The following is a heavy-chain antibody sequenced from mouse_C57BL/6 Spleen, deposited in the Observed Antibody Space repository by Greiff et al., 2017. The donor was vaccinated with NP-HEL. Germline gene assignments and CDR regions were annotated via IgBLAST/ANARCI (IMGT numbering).Heavy chain of an antibody. CDR2: ISSGSSTI. CDR3: AKGNPRAMDY. Sequence: EVKVVESGGGLVKPGGSLKLSCAASGFTFSDYGMHWVRQAPEKGLEWVAYISSGSSTIYYADTVKGRFTISRDNAKNTLFLQMTSLRSEDTAMYYCAKGNPRAMDYWGQGTSVTVSS. CDR1: GFTFSDYG. J-gene: IGHJ4*01. V-gene: IGHV5-17*01. D-gene: IGHD2-1*01.